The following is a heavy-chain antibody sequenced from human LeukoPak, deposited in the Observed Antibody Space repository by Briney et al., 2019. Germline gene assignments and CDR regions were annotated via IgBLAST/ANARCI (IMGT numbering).Heavy chain of an antibody. CDR1: GGSISNSY. CDR3: ARENYYNSSGYSEGLDV. V-gene: IGHV4-4*07. J-gene: IGHJ6*02. D-gene: IGHD3-22*01. Sequence: SETLSLTCSVSGGSISNSYWSWIRQPAGKGLEWVGRMHVSGTTNYNPSLRSRVTMSVDTPKKQFSLRLSSVTAADTAVYYCARENYYNSSGYSEGLDVWGQGTTVTVS. CDR2: MHVSGTT.